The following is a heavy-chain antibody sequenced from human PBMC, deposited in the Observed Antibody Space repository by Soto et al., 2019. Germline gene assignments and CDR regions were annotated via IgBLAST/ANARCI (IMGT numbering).Heavy chain of an antibody. D-gene: IGHD6-6*01. CDR2: ISASGGST. CDR3: ANDRRPLYTSSYTLNF. J-gene: IGHJ4*02. V-gene: IGHV3-23*01. Sequence: PGGSLRLSCAASGFTFTNYAMTWVRQAPGKGLEWVSGISASGGSTYYADSVKGRFTISRDTFKNTLLLQMNSLRAADTALYYWANDRRPLYTSSYTLNFWGQGTPVSVSS. CDR1: GFTFTNYA.